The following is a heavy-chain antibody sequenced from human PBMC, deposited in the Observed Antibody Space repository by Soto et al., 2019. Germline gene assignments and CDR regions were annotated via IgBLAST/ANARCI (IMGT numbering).Heavy chain of an antibody. CDR2: ISGSGGST. Sequence: SLRLSCAASVFTFSSYAMCWVRQAPGRGLEGVSAISGSGGSTYYAVSVKGRFTISRDNSKNTLYLQMNSLRAEDTAVYYCAKFAGRGYCSGGSCPGYWSQGILVTVSS. J-gene: IGHJ4*02. CDR1: VFTFSSYA. V-gene: IGHV3-23*01. D-gene: IGHD2-15*01. CDR3: AKFAGRGYCSGGSCPGY.